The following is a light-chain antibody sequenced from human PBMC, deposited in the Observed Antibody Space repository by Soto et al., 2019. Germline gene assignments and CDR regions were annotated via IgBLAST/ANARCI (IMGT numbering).Light chain of an antibody. CDR1: SSDVGGSDY. V-gene: IGLV2-11*01. J-gene: IGLJ3*02. Sequence: QSALTQPRSVSGSPGQSVTISCTGTSSDVGGSDYVSWYQLHPGKAPKLMIYDASKRPSGVPDRFSASKSGNTASLTISGLQAEDEADYYCCSYAGSFTWVFGGGTQLTVL. CDR3: CSYAGSFTWV. CDR2: DAS.